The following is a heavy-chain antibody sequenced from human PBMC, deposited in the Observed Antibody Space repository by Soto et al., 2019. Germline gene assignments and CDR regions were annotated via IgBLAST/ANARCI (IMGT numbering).Heavy chain of an antibody. CDR2: INHSGST. J-gene: IGHJ4*02. Sequence: KASETLSLTCAVYGGSFSGYYWSWIRQPPGKGLEWIGEINHSGSTNYNPSLKSRVTISVDTSKNQFSLKLSSVTAADTAVYYCARLFMRGYYFDYWGQGTLVTVSS. V-gene: IGHV4-34*01. CDR3: ARLFMRGYYFDY. D-gene: IGHD3-16*01. CDR1: GGSFSGYY.